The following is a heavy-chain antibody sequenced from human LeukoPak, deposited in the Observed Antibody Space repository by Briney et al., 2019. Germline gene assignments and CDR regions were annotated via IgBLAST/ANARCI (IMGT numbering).Heavy chain of an antibody. D-gene: IGHD6-6*01. CDR3: ARALIDSSSPSFDY. Sequence: SETLSLTCTVSGGSISSGGYYWSWIRQHPGKGLEWIGYIYYSGSTYYNPSLKSRVTISVDTSKNQFSLKLSSVTAADTVVYYCARALIDSSSPSFDYWGQGTLVTVSS. V-gene: IGHV4-31*03. CDR2: IYYSGST. CDR1: GGSISSGGYY. J-gene: IGHJ4*02.